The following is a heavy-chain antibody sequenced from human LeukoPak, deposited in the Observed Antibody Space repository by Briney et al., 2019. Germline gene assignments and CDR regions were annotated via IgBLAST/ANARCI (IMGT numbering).Heavy chain of an antibody. CDR1: GVTFSSYA. CDR3: AKAASSSWPSYYYGMDV. CDR2: SSGSGGST. V-gene: IGHV3-23*01. Sequence: PGGSLRLSCAASGVTFSSYAMSWVRKAPGKGLEWVSASSGSGGSTYYADSVKGRFTISKDNSKNTVYLQMSSLRVDDTAVYYCAKAASSSWPSYYYGMDVWGQGTTVTVSS. D-gene: IGHD6-13*01. J-gene: IGHJ6*02.